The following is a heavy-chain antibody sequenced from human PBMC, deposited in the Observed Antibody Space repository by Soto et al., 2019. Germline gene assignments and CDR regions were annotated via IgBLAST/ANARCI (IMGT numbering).Heavy chain of an antibody. J-gene: IGHJ4*02. CDR2: ISWNSNRI. CDR3: TKVRGDYDFWSGVLHFAL. V-gene: IGHV3-9*01. CDR1: GFIFDDFA. Sequence: EAQLVESGGGFVQPGRSLRLSCAASGFIFDDFAIHWVRQAPGNGLVWVSGISWNSNRIWYADSVKGRFTISIDNAKNALYLHMNSLRVEDTALYYCTKVRGDYDFWSGVLHFALWSQGTVVTVSS. D-gene: IGHD3-3*01.